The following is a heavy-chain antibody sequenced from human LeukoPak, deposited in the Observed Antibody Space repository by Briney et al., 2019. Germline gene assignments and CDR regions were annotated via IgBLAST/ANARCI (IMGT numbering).Heavy chain of an antibody. CDR3: ARAHSTRRWFDP. D-gene: IGHD2-2*01. J-gene: IGHJ5*02. Sequence: SETLSLTCTVSGGSISSSSYYWGWIRQPPGKGLEWIGSIYYSGSTYYNPSLKSRVTISVDTSKNQFSLKLSSVTAADTAVYYCARAHSTRRWFDPWGQGTLVTVSS. CDR2: IYYSGST. V-gene: IGHV4-39*07. CDR1: GGSISSSSYY.